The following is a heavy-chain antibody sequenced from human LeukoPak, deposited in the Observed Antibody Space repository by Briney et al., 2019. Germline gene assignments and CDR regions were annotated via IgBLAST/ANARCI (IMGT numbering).Heavy chain of an antibody. D-gene: IGHD3-3*01. Sequence: GGSLRLSCAASGFNFNRFAMHWVRQVPGRGLEWVAAISSDSSNKNYVESVRGRFTISRENSVNTLYLEMNTLTTDDAGVYYCAKVRRMEWMTPLSDDFDVWGQGTMVTVSS. V-gene: IGHV3-30*04. CDR3: AKVRRMEWMTPLSDDFDV. CDR1: GFNFNRFA. CDR2: ISSDSSNK. J-gene: IGHJ3*01.